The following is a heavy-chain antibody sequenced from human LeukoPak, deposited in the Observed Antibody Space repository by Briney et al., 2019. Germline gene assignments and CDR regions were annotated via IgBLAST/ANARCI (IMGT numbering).Heavy chain of an antibody. Sequence: SETLSLTCIVSGGSISSYYWSWIRQPPGRGLEWIGYIYYSGSTNYNPSLKSRVTISVDTSKNQFSLKLSSVTAADTAVYYCARHPYSTYYFDYWGQGTLVTVSS. V-gene: IGHV4-59*08. D-gene: IGHD2-15*01. CDR2: IYYSGST. CDR3: ARHPYSTYYFDY. CDR1: GGSISSYY. J-gene: IGHJ4*02.